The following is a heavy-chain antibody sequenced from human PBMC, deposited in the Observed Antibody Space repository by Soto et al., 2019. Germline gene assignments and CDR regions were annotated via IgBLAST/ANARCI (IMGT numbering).Heavy chain of an antibody. CDR1: GYTFTSYG. CDR3: ARRGSGTVTGYMSDY. J-gene: IGHJ4*02. V-gene: IGHV1-18*01. Sequence: QVHLVQSGADVKKPGASVKVSCKASGYTFTSYGISWVRQAPGQGLEWMGWISGYSGNTNYAPKFQDRVTMTTDTSTSTAYMELRSLTSDDTAVDYCARRGSGTVTGYMSDYWGQGTVVTVSS. CDR2: ISGYSGNT. D-gene: IGHD4-17*01.